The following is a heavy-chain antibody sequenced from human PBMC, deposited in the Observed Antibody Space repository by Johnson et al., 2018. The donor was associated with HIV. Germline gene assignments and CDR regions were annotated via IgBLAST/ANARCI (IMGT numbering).Heavy chain of an antibody. CDR3: ARERNLIVVDDDAFDI. D-gene: IGHD3-22*01. CDR1: GFTFSDYY. CDR2: ISGSSSTI. J-gene: IGHJ3*02. Sequence: QVQLVESGGGLVKPGGSLRLSCAASGFTFSDYYMNWIRQAPGKGLEWISYISGSSSTIYYADSVKGRFTISRDNSKNSLYLQMNSLRAEDTAVYYCARERNLIVVDDDAFDIWGQGTMVTVSS. V-gene: IGHV3-11*04.